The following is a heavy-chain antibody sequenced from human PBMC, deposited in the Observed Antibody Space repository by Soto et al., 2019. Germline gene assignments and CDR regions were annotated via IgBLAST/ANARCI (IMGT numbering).Heavy chain of an antibody. Sequence: PGGSLRLSCAASGFTFSSYAMGWVRQGPGKGLEWVAVVSIGGSTHYADSVRGRFTISRDNSKNTLSLQMNSLTAEDTAVYFCAKRRGAGGNFDYWGQGALVTVYS. CDR1: GFTFSSYA. J-gene: IGHJ4*02. V-gene: IGHV3-23*01. CDR3: AKRRGAGGNFDY. D-gene: IGHD1-26*01. CDR2: VSIGGST.